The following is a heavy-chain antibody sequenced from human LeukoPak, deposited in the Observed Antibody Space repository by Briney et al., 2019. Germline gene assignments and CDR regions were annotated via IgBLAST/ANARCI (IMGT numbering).Heavy chain of an antibody. J-gene: IGHJ4*02. D-gene: IGHD3-9*01. CDR1: GFTFSSYG. CDR3: AARPTGYQNFDY. CDR2: NSGSGGST. V-gene: IGHV3-23*01. Sequence: GGSLRLSCTASGFTFSSYGMSWVPQAPGKRLEWVSTNSGSGGSTYYADSVQGRFTISRDNSKNTLFLQMHSLRVEDTAVYYCAARPTGYQNFDYWGQGTLVTVSS.